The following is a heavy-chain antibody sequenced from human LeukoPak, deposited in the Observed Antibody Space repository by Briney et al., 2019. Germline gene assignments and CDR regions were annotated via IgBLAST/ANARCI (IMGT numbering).Heavy chain of an antibody. V-gene: IGHV3-30-3*01. CDR1: GFTFSSYA. CDR2: ISYDGSNK. J-gene: IGHJ4*02. D-gene: IGHD2-15*01. Sequence: GGSLRLSCAASGFTFSSYAMHWVRQAPGKGLEWVAVISYDGSNKYYADSVKGRFTISRDNSKNTLYLQMNSLRAEDTAVYYCARVYLLAFDYWGQGTLVTVSS. CDR3: ARVYLLAFDY.